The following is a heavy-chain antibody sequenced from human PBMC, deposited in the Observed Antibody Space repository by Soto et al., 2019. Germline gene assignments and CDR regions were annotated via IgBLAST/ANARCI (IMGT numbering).Heavy chain of an antibody. CDR2: IYLSGST. V-gene: IGHV4-30-2*01. CDR3: ARDRNYYGMDV. J-gene: IGHJ6*02. Sequence: TLSLTCAVSGGSISSGGYSWSWIRQPPGKGLEWIGYIYLSGSTFYNPSLKSRVTISLDRSKNQFSLKLSSVTAADTAVYFCARDRNYYGMDVWGQGTTVTVS. CDR1: GGSISSGGYS.